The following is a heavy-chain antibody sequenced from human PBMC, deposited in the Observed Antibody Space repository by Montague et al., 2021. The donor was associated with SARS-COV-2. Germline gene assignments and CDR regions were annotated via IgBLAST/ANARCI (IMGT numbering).Heavy chain of an antibody. J-gene: IGHJ4*02. Sequence: SETLSLTCTVSGGSISSSSYYWSWLRQPPGKGLEWIGYIYYSGSTYYNPSLKSRVTISVDTSKNQFSLKLSSVTAADTAVYYCARSWGQWLLWGDCFDYWGQGTLVTVSS. V-gene: IGHV4-39*01. CDR2: IYYSGST. CDR3: ARSWGQWLLWGDCFDY. D-gene: IGHD6-19*01. CDR1: GGSISSSSYY.